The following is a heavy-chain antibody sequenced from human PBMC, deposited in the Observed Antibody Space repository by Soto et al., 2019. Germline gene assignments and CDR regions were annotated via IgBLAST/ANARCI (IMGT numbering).Heavy chain of an antibody. V-gene: IGHV4-34*01. CDR1: GGSFSGYY. Sequence: QVQLRQWGAGLLKPSETLSLTCAVYGGSFSGYYWSWIRQPPGKGLEWIGEINHSGSTNYNPSLKSRVTISVDTSKNQFSLKLSSVTAADTAVYYCARQRRRAFDIWGQGTMVTVSS. CDR2: INHSGST. CDR3: ARQRRRAFDI. J-gene: IGHJ3*02.